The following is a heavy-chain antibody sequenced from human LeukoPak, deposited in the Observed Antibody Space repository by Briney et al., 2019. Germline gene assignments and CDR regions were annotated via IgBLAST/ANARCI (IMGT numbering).Heavy chain of an antibody. CDR2: INHSGST. CDR1: GGSFSGYY. Sequence: SETLSLTCAVYGGSFSGYYWSWIRQSPGKGLEWIGEINHSGSTNYNPSLKSRVTISVDTSKNQFSLKLSSVTAADTAVYYCARGPSLYYYYYGMDVWGQGTTVTVSS. CDR3: ARGPSLYYYYYGMDV. V-gene: IGHV4-34*01. J-gene: IGHJ6*02.